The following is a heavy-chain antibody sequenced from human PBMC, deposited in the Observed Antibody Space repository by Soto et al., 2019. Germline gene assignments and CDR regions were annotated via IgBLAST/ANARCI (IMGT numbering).Heavy chain of an antibody. CDR3: ARDLRRYRSKSVCDGLDV. V-gene: IGHV1-18*01. D-gene: IGHD2-8*01. J-gene: IGHJ6*01. CDR1: GYNFANYG. Sequence: SVKGACKAPGYNFANYGITWVRQAPGQGLEWMGWISAYNGNINYAQRVRGRVTLTTDTSATTAYMELRSLRSDDTAVYYCARDLRRYRSKSVCDGLDVWGEGTTVTVSS. CDR2: ISAYNGNI.